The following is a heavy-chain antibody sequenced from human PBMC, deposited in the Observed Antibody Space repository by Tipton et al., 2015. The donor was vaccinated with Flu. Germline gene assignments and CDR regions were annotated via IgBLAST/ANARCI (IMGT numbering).Heavy chain of an antibody. J-gene: IGHJ6*02. V-gene: IGHV3-23*01. Sequence: SLRLSCAASGFTFNNYGLTWVRQAPGKGLEWVSGISGSGGRTYYVDSVKGRFTISRDSSKNTLYLEMKNLRVDDTARYYCAKSYDYEDSPYYYYGMDVWGQGTTVTVSS. CDR1: GFTFNNYG. CDR3: AKSYDYEDSPYYYYGMDV. D-gene: IGHD3-16*01. CDR2: ISGSGGRT.